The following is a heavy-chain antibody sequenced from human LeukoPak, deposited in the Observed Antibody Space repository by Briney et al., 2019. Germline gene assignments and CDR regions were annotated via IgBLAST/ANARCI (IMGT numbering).Heavy chain of an antibody. V-gene: IGHV1-18*04. D-gene: IGHD3-10*01. J-gene: IGHJ4*02. CDR2: ISAYNGDT. CDR1: GYTFTGYY. CDR3: ARGGYYGSGSFPDY. Sequence: ASVKVSCKASGYTFTGYYMHWVRQAPGQGLEWMGWISAYNGDTNYAQNLQGRVTMTSDTSTSTAYMDLRSLRSDDTAVYYCARGGYYGSGSFPDYWGQGTLVTVSS.